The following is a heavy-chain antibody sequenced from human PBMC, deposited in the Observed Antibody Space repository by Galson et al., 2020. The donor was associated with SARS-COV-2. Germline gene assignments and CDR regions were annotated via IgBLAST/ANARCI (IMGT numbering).Heavy chain of an antibody. CDR1: GFTFSSSG. CDR2: IWYDGSNK. V-gene: IGHV3-30*02. J-gene: IGHJ4*02. D-gene: IGHD4-17*01. CDR3: AKEGSYGDYGGALDY. Sequence: GGSLRLSCAASGFTFSSSGMHWVRQAPGKGLEWVAIIWYDGSNKYYADSVKGRFTISRDNSKNTLYLQMNSQRAEDTGVYYCAKEGSYGDYGGALDYWGQGTLVTVSS.